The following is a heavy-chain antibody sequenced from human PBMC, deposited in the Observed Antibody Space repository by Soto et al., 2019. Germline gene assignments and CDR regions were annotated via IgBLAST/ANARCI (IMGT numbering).Heavy chain of an antibody. CDR2: ISWNSGSI. J-gene: IGHJ6*02. V-gene: IGHV3-9*01. D-gene: IGHD2-8*01. CDR1: GFTFDDYA. Sequence: GGSLRLSCAASGFTFDDYAMHWVRQAPGKGLEWVSGISWNSGSIGYADSVKGRFTISRDNAKSSLYLQMNSLRAEDTALYYCAKEGVMGGYYYGMDVWGQGTTVTVSS. CDR3: AKEGVMGGYYYGMDV.